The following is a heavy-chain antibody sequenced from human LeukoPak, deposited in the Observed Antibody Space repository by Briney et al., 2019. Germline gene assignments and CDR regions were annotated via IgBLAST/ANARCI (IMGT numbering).Heavy chain of an antibody. D-gene: IGHD6-13*01. CDR1: GGSISSGGYS. V-gene: IGHV4-30-2*01. CDR2: IYHSGST. CDR3: ARGSGIAAASAEYFQH. Sequence: SETLSLTCAVSGGSISSGGYSWSWIRQPPGKGLEWIGYIYHSGSTYYNPSLKSRVTISVDRSKNQFSLKLSSVTAADTAVYYCARGSGIAAASAEYFQHWGQGTLVTVSS. J-gene: IGHJ1*01.